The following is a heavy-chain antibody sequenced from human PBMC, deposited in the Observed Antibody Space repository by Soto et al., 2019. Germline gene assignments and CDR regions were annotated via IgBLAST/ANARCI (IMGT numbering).Heavy chain of an antibody. Sequence: SETLSLPCTVSGGSITNHDGSWIRQTPGKGLERIGYIYYTGRANSYPSLKSRVSFSVDTAKNQFSLRLNSVTAADTAVYYCARYSCSSCTSTHLDCWGQGALVGASS. J-gene: IGHJ4*02. CDR3: ARYSCSSCTSTHLDC. D-gene: IGHD2-2*01. CDR1: GGSITNHD. CDR2: IYYTGRA. V-gene: IGHV4-59*11.